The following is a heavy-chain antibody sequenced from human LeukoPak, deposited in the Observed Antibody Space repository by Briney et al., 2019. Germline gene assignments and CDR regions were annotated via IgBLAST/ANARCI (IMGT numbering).Heavy chain of an antibody. Sequence: GPSVKLSCKSSGYTFTIYYLHWARQPPAQGFEGMKMINSGGDTTTYTQNFEGRDTNTRETSTNTLYVALRPQISEHGAVFHCARSVGPTKIPVRFDYEGWGT. CDR3: ARSVGPTKIPVRFDY. V-gene: IGHV1-46*01. CDR1: GYTFTIYY. CDR2: INSGGDTT. J-gene: IGHJ4*02. D-gene: IGHD1-26*01.